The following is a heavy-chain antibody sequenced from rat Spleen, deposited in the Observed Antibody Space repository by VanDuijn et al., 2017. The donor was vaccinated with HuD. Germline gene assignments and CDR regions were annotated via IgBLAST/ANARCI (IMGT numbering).Heavy chain of an antibody. D-gene: IGHD1-2*01. CDR1: GFSLTSYH. CDR2: IWTGGNT. CDR3: ARSDTLAAVGHY. V-gene: IGHV2-43*01. J-gene: IGHJ2*01. Sequence: QVQLKESGPGLVQPSQTLSLACTVSGFSLTSYHVHWVRQPSGKGLEWMGVIWTGGNTESNSTLKSRLSISRDTAKSQVFLKMNNLQIEDTAMYFCARSDTLAAVGHYWGQGVMVTVSS.